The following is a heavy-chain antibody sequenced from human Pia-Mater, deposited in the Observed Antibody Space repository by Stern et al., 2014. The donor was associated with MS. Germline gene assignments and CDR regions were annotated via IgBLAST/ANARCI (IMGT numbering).Heavy chain of an antibody. CDR1: GYTFTNYY. CDR2: INPSGGST. Sequence: VQLVESGAEVKKSGASVKLSCKASGYTFTNYYMHWVRQAPGHGLAWMGIINPSGGSTSYAQKFQDRVTMTSDSSSSTVFMELSSLRSDDTAVYYCARDSAARLSDYWGQGTLVTVSS. D-gene: IGHD6-6*01. J-gene: IGHJ4*02. CDR3: ARDSAARLSDY. V-gene: IGHV1-46*01.